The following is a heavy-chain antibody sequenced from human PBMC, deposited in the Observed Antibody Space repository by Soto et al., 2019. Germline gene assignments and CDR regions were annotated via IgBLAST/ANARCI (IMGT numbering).Heavy chain of an antibody. V-gene: IGHV4-59*01. CDR1: CDSIHNYY. CDR2: IYDSGST. J-gene: IGHJ6*02. Sequence: SETLSLTCTVSCDSIHNYYWTWIRQPPGKGLEWIGYIYDSGSTSYNPSLKSRLTMSVDTSKNQFSLKLKSVTAADTAVYYCARGTKYYYQGMDVWGQGTTVTVSS. CDR3: ARGTKYYYQGMDV.